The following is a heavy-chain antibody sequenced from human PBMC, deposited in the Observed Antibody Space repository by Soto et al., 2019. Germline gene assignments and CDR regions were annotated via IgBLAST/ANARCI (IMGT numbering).Heavy chain of an antibody. D-gene: IGHD5-18*01. V-gene: IGHV5-10-1*01. CDR3: ARHEPIQLWLPIPYYGMDV. Sequence: PGESLKISCKGSGYSFTSYWISWVRQMPGKGLEWMGRIDPSDSYTNHSPSFQGHVTISADKSISTAYLQWSSLKASDTAMYYCARHEPIQLWLPIPYYGMDVWGQGTTVTVSS. CDR2: IDPSDSYT. J-gene: IGHJ6*02. CDR1: GYSFTSYW.